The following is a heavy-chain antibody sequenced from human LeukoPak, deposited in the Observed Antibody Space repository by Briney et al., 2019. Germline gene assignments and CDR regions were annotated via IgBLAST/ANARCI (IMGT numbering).Heavy chain of an antibody. CDR1: GYTFTSYG. V-gene: IGHV1-18*04. CDR2: ISAYNGNT. Sequence: GASVKVSCKASGYTFTSYGISWVRQAPGQELEWMGWISAYNGNTNYAQKLQGRVTMTTDTSTSTAYMELRSLRSDDTAVYYCARTPYGSGIYYFDYCGQGTLVTVSS. CDR3: ARTPYGSGIYYFDY. J-gene: IGHJ4*02. D-gene: IGHD3-10*01.